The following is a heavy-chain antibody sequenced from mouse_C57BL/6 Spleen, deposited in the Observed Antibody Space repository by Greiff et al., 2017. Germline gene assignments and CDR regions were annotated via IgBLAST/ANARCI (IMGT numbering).Heavy chain of an antibody. CDR1: GYAFSSSW. D-gene: IGHD2-14*01. Sequence: VKLQESGPELVKPGASVKISCKASGYAFSSSWMNWVKQRPGKGLEWLGRIYPGDGDTNYNGKFKGKATLTADKSSSTAYMQLSSLTTEDSAVYFCAGVRVYFGYWGQGTTLTVSS. CDR3: AGVRVYFGY. CDR2: IYPGDGDT. J-gene: IGHJ2*01. V-gene: IGHV1-82*01.